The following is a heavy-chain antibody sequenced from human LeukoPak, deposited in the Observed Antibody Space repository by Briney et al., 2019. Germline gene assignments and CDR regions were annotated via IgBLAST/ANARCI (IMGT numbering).Heavy chain of an antibody. V-gene: IGHV3-33*01. CDR3: AREEGYCSGGSCYSYYYGMDV. D-gene: IGHD2-15*01. J-gene: IGHJ6*02. CDR2: IWYDGSNK. CDR1: GFTFSSYC. Sequence: GGSLRLSCAASGFTFSSYCMHWVRQAPGKGLEWVAVIWYDGSNKYYADSVKGRFTISRDNSKNTLYLQMNSLRAEDTAVYYCAREEGYCSGGSCYSYYYGMDVWGQGTTVTVSS.